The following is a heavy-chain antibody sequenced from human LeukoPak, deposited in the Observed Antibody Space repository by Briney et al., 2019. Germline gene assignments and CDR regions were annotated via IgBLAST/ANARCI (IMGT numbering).Heavy chain of an antibody. V-gene: IGHV1-3*01. CDR1: GYTFTNYA. CDR3: ARDLSCSSTSCYMEGAHDAFDI. CDR2: INAGNGNT. Sequence: ASVKVSCKASGYTFTNYAIHWVRQAPGQRLEWMGWINAGNGNTKYSQKFQGRVTMTTDTSTSTAYMELRSLRSDDTAVYYCARDLSCSSTSCYMEGAHDAFDIWGQGTVVTVSS. D-gene: IGHD2-2*02. J-gene: IGHJ3*02.